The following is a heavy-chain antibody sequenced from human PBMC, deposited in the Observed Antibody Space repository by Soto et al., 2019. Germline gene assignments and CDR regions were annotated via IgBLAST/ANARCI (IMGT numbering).Heavy chain of an antibody. CDR2: ISYDGSNK. Sequence: ESGGGVVQPGRSRSPSCAPPGLTFSSYSIPWSRQAPGTGLEWVAVISYDGSNKYNADSVKGRFTISRDNSKNTLYLQMNSLRAEDTAVYYCARAFDFWSGYYPDWGQGTLVTVSS. D-gene: IGHD3-3*01. CDR1: GLTFSSYS. CDR3: ARAFDFWSGYYPD. V-gene: IGHV3-30-3*01. J-gene: IGHJ4*02.